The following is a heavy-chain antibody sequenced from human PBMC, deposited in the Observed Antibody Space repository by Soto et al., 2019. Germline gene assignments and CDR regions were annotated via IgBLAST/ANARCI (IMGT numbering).Heavy chain of an antibody. D-gene: IGHD5-18*01. Sequence: QVQLQQWGAGLLKPSETLSLTCAVYGGSFSGYYWSWIRQPPGKGLEWIGEINHSGSTNYNPSLKSRVTISVDTSKNQFSLKLSSATAADTAVYYCARGGYSYGYDNWFDPWGQGTLVTVSS. CDR2: INHSGST. CDR1: GGSFSGYY. CDR3: ARGGYSYGYDNWFDP. V-gene: IGHV4-34*01. J-gene: IGHJ5*02.